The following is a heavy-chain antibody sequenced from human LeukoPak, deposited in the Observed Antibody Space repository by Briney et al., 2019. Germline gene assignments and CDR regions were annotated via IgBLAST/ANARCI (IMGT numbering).Heavy chain of an antibody. J-gene: IGHJ4*02. CDR2: ISYDGSNK. Sequence: RSLRLSCAASGFTFSAYAIYWVRQAPGKGLEWVAVISYDGSNKWYADSVKGRFTISRDNSKNTLYLQMNSLRDGDTAVYYCARSSILGSTWAPLDYWGQGSLVTVSS. CDR1: GFTFSAYA. CDR3: ARSSILGSTWAPLDY. D-gene: IGHD1-26*01. V-gene: IGHV3-30-3*01.